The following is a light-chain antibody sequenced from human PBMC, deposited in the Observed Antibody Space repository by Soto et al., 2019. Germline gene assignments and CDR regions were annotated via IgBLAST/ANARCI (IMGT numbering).Light chain of an antibody. CDR2: GAS. CDR3: QHYNYWPFT. CDR1: QSVSSN. V-gene: IGKV3-15*01. Sequence: EIVMTQSPATLSVSPGERATLSCRASQSVSSNLAWYQQKPGQAPTLLIYGASARASVILGRFSGSGSGPEFTLNISSLQSEDFAVYYCQHYNYWPFTFGQGTKLEIK. J-gene: IGKJ2*01.